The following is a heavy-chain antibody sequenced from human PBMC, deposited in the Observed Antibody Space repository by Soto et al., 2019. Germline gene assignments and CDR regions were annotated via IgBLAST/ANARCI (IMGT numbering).Heavy chain of an antibody. D-gene: IGHD2-8*01. CDR2: VYWDDDK. V-gene: IGHV2-5*02. CDR3: TRAMVRCAMDV. J-gene: IGHJ6*02. Sequence: QITLKESGPTLVKPTQTLTLTCTFSGFSLSTSGVGVGWIRQPPGKALEWLALVYWDDDKRYSPSLKSRLTITKDTSKNQVVLTMTNMDPVDTATYYCTRAMVRCAMDVWGQGTTVTVSS. CDR1: GFSLSTSGVG.